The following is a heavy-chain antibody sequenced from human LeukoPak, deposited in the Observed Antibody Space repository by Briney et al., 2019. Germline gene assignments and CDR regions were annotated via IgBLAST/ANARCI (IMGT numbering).Heavy chain of an antibody. J-gene: IGHJ5*02. CDR3: ARRRRIADRHHNWFDP. CDR1: GGSISSSSYY. V-gene: IGHV4-39*01. CDR2: IYYSGST. Sequence: SETLSLTCTVSGGSISSSSYYWDWIRQPPGKGLEWIGNIYYSGSTYYNPSLKSRVSISVDTSKNQFSLKLSSVTAADTAVYYCARRRRIADRHHNWFDPWGQGTLVTVSS. D-gene: IGHD6-13*01.